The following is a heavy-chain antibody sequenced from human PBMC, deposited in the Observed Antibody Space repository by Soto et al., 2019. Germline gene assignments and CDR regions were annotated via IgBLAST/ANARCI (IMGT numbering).Heavy chain of an antibody. D-gene: IGHD6-19*01. CDR2: VYYSGST. V-gene: IGHV4-61*08. Sequence: KASETLSLTCTVSGVPISTDDYYWTWIRQPPGKGLEWIAYVYYSGSTKHNPSLKSRVIISVDTSKNQFSLKLNSVTAADTAVYYCARVIGGWYEHDYWGPGTLVTVSS. CDR1: GVPISTDDYY. CDR3: ARVIGGWYEHDY. J-gene: IGHJ4*02.